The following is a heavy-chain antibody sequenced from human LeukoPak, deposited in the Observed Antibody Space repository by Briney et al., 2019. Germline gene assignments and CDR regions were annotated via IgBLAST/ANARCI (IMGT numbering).Heavy chain of an antibody. V-gene: IGHV4-39*01. J-gene: IGHJ6*03. CDR1: GGSISSSSYY. D-gene: IGHD6-19*01. CDR2: SYYSGHT. CDR3: ARPQWHYYYYMGV. Sequence: PSETLSLTCTVSGGSISSSSYYWGWIRQPPGKGLEWIGSSYYSGHTYYNPSLKSRRVTISVDTSKTQFSLRLSSVTAAATAVYYCARPQWHYYYYMGVWGKGSTVTVSS.